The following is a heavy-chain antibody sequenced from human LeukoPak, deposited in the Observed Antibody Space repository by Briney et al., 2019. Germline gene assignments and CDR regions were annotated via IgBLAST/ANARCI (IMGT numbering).Heavy chain of an antibody. CDR3: AKVLRFFIDAFDI. CDR1: DSTFSTST. Sequence: PGGSLRLSCAGSDSTFSTSTMNWVRQAPGKGLEWVSAISGSGGSTYYADSVKGRFTISRDNSKNTLYLQMNSLRAEDTAVYYCAKVLRFFIDAFDIWGQGTMVTVSS. D-gene: IGHD3-3*01. J-gene: IGHJ3*02. CDR2: ISGSGGST. V-gene: IGHV3-23*01.